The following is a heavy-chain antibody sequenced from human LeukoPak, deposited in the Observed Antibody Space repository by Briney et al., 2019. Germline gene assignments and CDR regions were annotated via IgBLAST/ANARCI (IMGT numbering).Heavy chain of an antibody. J-gene: IGHJ4*02. CDR1: GFTFSAYW. D-gene: IGHD1-20*01. CDR3: ARDFNWTPDY. Sequence: PGGSLRLSCAASGFTFSAYWMHWVRQAPGKGLVWVSRLNTDGSDTRYADSVQGRFTISRDNAKNTLYLQMNSLRAEDTAVYYCARDFNWTPDYWGQGTLVTVSS. V-gene: IGHV3-74*01. CDR2: LNTDGSDT.